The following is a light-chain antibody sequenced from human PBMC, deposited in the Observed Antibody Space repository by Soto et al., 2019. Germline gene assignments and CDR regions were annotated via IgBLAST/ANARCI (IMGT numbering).Light chain of an antibody. J-gene: IGKJ1*01. CDR1: QSLGSSY. Sequence: EIVLTQSPGTLSLSPGERATLSCRASQSLGSSYLAWYQQKPGQTPRLLIYGASSRATGIPDRFSGSGSGTDFTLTISRLEPEDYGVYYSKKYGSPPRTFGQGTKVEIK. V-gene: IGKV3-20*01. CDR2: GAS. CDR3: KKYGSPPRT.